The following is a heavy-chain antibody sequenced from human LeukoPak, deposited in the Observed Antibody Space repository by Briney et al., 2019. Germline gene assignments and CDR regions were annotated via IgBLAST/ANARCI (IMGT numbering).Heavy chain of an antibody. Sequence: SSETLSLTCTVSGGSFSSYYWSWIRQPPGKGLEWIGYIYYSGTTKYNPSLKSRVTISVDTSKNQFSLKLSSVTAADTAVYYCANAASYSVDYWGQGTLVTVSS. V-gene: IGHV4-59*08. J-gene: IGHJ4*02. D-gene: IGHD1-26*01. CDR1: GGSFSSYY. CDR2: IYYSGTT. CDR3: ANAASYSVDY.